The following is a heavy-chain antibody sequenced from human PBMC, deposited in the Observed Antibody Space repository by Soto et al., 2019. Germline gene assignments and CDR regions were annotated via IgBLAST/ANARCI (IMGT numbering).Heavy chain of an antibody. D-gene: IGHD2-15*01. CDR3: AILPGYCSGGSCYQHAFDI. J-gene: IGHJ3*02. V-gene: IGHV3-7*01. Sequence: GGSLRLSCAASGFTFSSYWMSWVRQAPGKGLEWVANIKQDGSEKYYVASVKGRFTISRDNAKNSLYLQMNNLRAEDTAVYYCAILPGYCSGGSCYQHAFDIWGQGTMVTVSS. CDR2: IKQDGSEK. CDR1: GFTFSSYW.